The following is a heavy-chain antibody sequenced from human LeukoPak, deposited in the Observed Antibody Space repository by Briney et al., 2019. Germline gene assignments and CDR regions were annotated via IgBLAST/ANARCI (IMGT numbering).Heavy chain of an antibody. D-gene: IGHD3-10*01. J-gene: IGHJ4*02. CDR2: ISTRSSTI. CDR1: GFTFSGYS. Sequence: GGSLRLSCAASGFTFSGYSMNWVRQAPGKGLESVSYISTRSSTIYYADSVRGRFTISRDNAKNSLSLQMNSLRDEDTAVYYCARGGYYGSGIYSYFDFWGQGTLVTVSS. V-gene: IGHV3-48*02. CDR3: ARGGYYGSGIYSYFDF.